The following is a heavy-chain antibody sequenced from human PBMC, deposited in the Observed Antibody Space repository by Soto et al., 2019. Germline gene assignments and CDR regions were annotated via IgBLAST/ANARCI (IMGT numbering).Heavy chain of an antibody. D-gene: IGHD2-15*01. CDR3: AKGYCSGGSCCLDY. V-gene: IGHV3-30*18. J-gene: IGHJ4*02. CDR1: GFTFSSYG. CDR2: ISYDGSNK. Sequence: QVQLVESGGGVVQPGRSLRLSCAASGFTFSSYGMHWVRQAPGKGLEWVAVISYDGSNKYYADSVKGRFTISRDNSKNTLYLQMNSLRAEDTAVYYCAKGYCSGGSCCLDYWGQGTLVTVSS.